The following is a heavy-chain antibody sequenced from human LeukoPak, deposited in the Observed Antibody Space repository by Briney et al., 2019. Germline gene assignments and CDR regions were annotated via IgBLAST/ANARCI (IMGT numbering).Heavy chain of an antibody. V-gene: IGHV3-30*02. CDR3: VVVYAMVNGIDY. D-gene: IGHD2-8*02. CDR2: IRYDESNK. CDR1: GFTFSSYG. J-gene: IGHJ4*02. Sequence: GGSLRLSCAASGFTFSSYGMRWVRQAPGKGLEWVAFIRYDESNKYYADSVKGRFTISRDNSKNTLYLQMNNLRTEDTAVYYCVVVYAMVNGIDYWGLGTLVTVSS.